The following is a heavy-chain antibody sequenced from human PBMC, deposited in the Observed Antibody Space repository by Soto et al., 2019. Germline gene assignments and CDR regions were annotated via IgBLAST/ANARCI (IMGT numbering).Heavy chain of an antibody. J-gene: IGHJ6*02. Sequence: SETLSLTCTVSGGSISSGDYYWSWIRQPPGKGLEWIGYIYYSGSTYYNPSLKSRVTISVDTSKNQFSLKLSSVTAADTAVYYCARWPQPRYTADPYAVDVWGQGTRVTVSS. CDR1: GGSISSGDYY. V-gene: IGHV4-30-4*01. D-gene: IGHD3-16*02. CDR2: IYYSGST. CDR3: ARWPQPRYTADPYAVDV.